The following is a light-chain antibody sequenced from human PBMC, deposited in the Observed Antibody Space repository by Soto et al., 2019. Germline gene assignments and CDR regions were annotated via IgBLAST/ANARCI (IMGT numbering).Light chain of an antibody. V-gene: IGKV3-11*01. J-gene: IGKJ1*01. Sequence: ETVLTQSPATLSLSPGERATLSCRASQSIRSNLAWYQHKPGQAPRLLIYDASNRATGIPGRFSGSGSGTDFTLTISNLEPEDFAVYYCQQRDNWPWTFGQGAKVEIK. CDR3: QQRDNWPWT. CDR1: QSIRSN. CDR2: DAS.